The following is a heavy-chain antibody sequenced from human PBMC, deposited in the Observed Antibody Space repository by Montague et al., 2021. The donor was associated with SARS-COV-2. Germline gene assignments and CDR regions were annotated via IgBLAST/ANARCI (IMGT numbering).Heavy chain of an antibody. CDR2: MYYTGHT. CDR3: ARSRANVPSRPGFDY. CDR1: GASVASGNFC. Sequence: SETLSLICTVSGASVASGNFCWSWIRQSPGKGLEWIGYMYYTGHTNYNPSLESRVTMPVDPSKNQFSLTLTSVTAADTAVYYCARSRANVPSRPGFDYWGQGALVTVSS. J-gene: IGHJ4*02. V-gene: IGHV4-61*01. D-gene: IGHD6-6*01.